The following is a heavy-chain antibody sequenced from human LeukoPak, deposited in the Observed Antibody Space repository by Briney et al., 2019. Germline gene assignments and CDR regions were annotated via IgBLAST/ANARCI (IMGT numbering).Heavy chain of an antibody. D-gene: IGHD1-26*01. J-gene: IGHJ3*02. CDR1: GGSINSHY. CDR3: ARAIWGSYSAAFDI. CDR2: IHYTGTT. Sequence: SETLSLTCIVSGGSINSHYWSWIRQPPGKGLEWIGDIHYTGTTKYNPSVKSRVTISIDTSKNQFSLKLSSVTAADTAVYYCARAIWGSYSAAFDIWGQGTMVTVSS. V-gene: IGHV4-59*11.